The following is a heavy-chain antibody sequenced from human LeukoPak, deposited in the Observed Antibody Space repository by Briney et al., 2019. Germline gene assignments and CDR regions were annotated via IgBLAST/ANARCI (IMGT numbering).Heavy chain of an antibody. V-gene: IGHV4-30-2*01. Sequence: SQTLSLTCTVSGGSISSGGYYWSCIRQPPGRGLEGIGNIYHSGSTYYNPSLKSRVTISVDRSQNQFSLKLSSVTAADTAVYYCARSSSPGVTTSDGAFDIWGQGTMVTVSS. CDR2: IYHSGST. D-gene: IGHD4-17*01. CDR1: GGSISSGGYY. J-gene: IGHJ3*02. CDR3: ARSSSPGVTTSDGAFDI.